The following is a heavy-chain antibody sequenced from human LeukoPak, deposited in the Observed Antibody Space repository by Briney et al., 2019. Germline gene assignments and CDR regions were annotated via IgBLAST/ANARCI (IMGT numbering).Heavy chain of an antibody. V-gene: IGHV4-39*02. J-gene: IGHJ6*02. CDR3: ARWLQLFDYGMDV. CDR1: GGSISRTTYY. D-gene: IGHD5-24*01. CDR2: IYDSGST. Sequence: PSETLSLTCTVSGGSISRTTYYWGWIPPPPGKGLEWSGSIYDSGSTYYNPSLKSRVTISLDTSKNHFSLKLSSVTAADTAVYYCARWLQLFDYGMDVWGQGTTVTVSS.